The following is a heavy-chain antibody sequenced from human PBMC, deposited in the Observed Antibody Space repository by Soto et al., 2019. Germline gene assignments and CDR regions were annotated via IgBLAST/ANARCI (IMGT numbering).Heavy chain of an antibody. D-gene: IGHD2-2*01. CDR3: AKMTDCSRTSCYPGHYYMDV. Sequence: GGSLRLSCAASGFTFSSYAMSWVRQAPGKGLEWVSAIRGTDDSTYYADSVKGRFTISRDNSKNTLYLQMSSLRAEDTAVYYCAKMTDCSRTSCYPGHYYMDVWGIGTTVPVSS. CDR1: GFTFSSYA. CDR2: IRGTDDST. J-gene: IGHJ6*03. V-gene: IGHV3-23*01.